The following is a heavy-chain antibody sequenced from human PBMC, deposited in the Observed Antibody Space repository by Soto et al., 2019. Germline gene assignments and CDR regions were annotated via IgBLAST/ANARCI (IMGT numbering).Heavy chain of an antibody. CDR1: GESISSGYY. CDR2: IYHSGTT. Sequence: SETLSLTCAVSGESISSGYYWAWIRQPPGKWLEWIGSIYHSGTTYYNPSLKSRVTISVDTSKNSEIKGYADSVKGRFTISRDKAKSSLYLQMDILRAEDTALYYCVKDIEPGGAAYWGQGTLVTVSS. J-gene: IGHJ4*02. CDR3: KAKSSLYLQMDILRAEDTALYYCVKDIEPGGAAY. D-gene: IGHD3-10*02. V-gene: IGHV4-38-2*01.